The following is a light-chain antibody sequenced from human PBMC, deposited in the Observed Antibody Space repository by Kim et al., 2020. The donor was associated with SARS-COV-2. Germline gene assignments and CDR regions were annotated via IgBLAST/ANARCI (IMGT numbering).Light chain of an antibody. V-gene: IGKV3-15*01. CDR2: DAT. CDR1: HTINNR. J-gene: IGKJ1*01. CDR3: QQSNDWPPLT. Sequence: SPGERATPSRRASHTINNRLVWYQQKPDQAPRLILYDATTSDTGVPARFIGSGSETDFTLTLSSLQSEALEVYFCQQSNDWPPLTFGQGTKVDIK.